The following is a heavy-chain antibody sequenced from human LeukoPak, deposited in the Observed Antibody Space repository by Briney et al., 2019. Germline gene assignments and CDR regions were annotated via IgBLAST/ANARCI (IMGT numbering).Heavy chain of an antibody. CDR1: GGSISGYF. D-gene: IGHD3-22*01. J-gene: IGHJ3*02. CDR2: ISYNGST. V-gene: IGHV4-59*01. Sequence: SETLSLTCTVSGGSISGYFWSWIRQPPGKGLEWIGYISYNGSTHYNTSLKSRVTISVDTSKNQFSLKLTSVTAADTAVYYCARATKIRRYYYDSSAYYYCVFDIWGQGTMVTVSS. CDR3: ARATKIRRYYYDSSAYYYCVFDI.